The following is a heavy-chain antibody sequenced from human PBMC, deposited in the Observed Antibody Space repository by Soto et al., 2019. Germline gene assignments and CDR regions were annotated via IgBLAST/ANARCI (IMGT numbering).Heavy chain of an antibody. CDR3: AKIRDYYDSSGYPPYFFDY. V-gene: IGHV3-23*01. J-gene: IGHJ4*02. Sequence: EVQLLESGGGLVQPGGSLRLSCAASGFTFSNYVMNWVRQAPGKGLEWVSAITGSGGSTYYADSVKGRFTMSRDDPKNTLYLQMNSLRAEDTAVYYCAKIRDYYDSSGYPPYFFDYWGQETLVTVSS. D-gene: IGHD3-22*01. CDR2: ITGSGGST. CDR1: GFTFSNYV.